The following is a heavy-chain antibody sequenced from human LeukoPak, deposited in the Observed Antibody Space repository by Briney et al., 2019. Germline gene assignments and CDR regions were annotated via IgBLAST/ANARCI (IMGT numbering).Heavy chain of an antibody. CDR1: GFTFSSYE. Sequence: GGSLRLSCAASGFTFSSYEMNWVRQAPGKGLEWVLYISSSGSTIYYADSVKGRFTISRDNAKNSLYLQMNSLRAEDTAVYYCARETPITMIVVAGNSGFDYWGQGTLVTVSS. CDR3: ARETPITMIVVAGNSGFDY. D-gene: IGHD3-22*01. V-gene: IGHV3-48*03. CDR2: ISSSGSTI. J-gene: IGHJ4*02.